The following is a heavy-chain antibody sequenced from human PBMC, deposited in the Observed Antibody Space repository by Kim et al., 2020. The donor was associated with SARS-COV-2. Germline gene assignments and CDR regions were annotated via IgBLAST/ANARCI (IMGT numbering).Heavy chain of an antibody. Sequence: SVKGRFTNSRDNAKNSLYLQMNSLRGEDTAVYYCAGVGVADGSAYRRFQHWGQGTLVTVSS. J-gene: IGHJ1*01. V-gene: IGHV3-11*06. CDR3: AGVGVADGSAYRRFQH. D-gene: IGHD2-15*01.